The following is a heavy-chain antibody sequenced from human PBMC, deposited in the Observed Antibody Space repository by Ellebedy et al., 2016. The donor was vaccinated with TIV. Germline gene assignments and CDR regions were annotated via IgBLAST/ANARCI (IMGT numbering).Heavy chain of an antibody. CDR3: ATPRAPLYWYFHL. Sequence: GESLKISXEGSGFNFSDHYMKWIRRAPGKGLEWVSTITGTGASTWSADSVKGRFTISRDNSKNTLFLQMNSLRAEDTAIYYCATPRAPLYWYFHLWGRGTLVTVSS. CDR1: GFNFSDHY. CDR2: ITGTGAST. V-gene: IGHV3-23*01. J-gene: IGHJ2*01.